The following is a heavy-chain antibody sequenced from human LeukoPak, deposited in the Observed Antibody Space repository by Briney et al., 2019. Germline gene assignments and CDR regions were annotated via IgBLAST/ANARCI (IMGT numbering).Heavy chain of an antibody. V-gene: IGHV1-8*01. CDR1: GYTFTSYD. CDR3: ARVVGARLYMGFAP. Sequence: VASVKVSCKASGYTFTSYDINWVRQATGQGLEWMGWMNPYNGNTDYAQKLQGRVTMTRNTSISTAYMELSSLRCEDMAVYYCARVVGARLYMGFAPWGRGPLVTVSS. D-gene: IGHD1-26*01. CDR2: MNPYNGNT. J-gene: IGHJ5*02.